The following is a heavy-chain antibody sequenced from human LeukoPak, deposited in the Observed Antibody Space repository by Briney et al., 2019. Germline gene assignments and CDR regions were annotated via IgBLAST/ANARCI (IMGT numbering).Heavy chain of an antibody. V-gene: IGHV4-39*07. CDR2: IYHSGST. Sequence: SETLSLTCTVSGGSISSGTYYWGWIRQPPGKGLEWIGSIYHSGSTYYNPSLKSRVTISVDTSKNQFSLKLSSVTAADTAVYYCAREQQLASYYYYYYMDVWGKGTTVTVSS. D-gene: IGHD6-13*01. CDR3: AREQQLASYYYYYYMDV. CDR1: GGSISSGTYY. J-gene: IGHJ6*03.